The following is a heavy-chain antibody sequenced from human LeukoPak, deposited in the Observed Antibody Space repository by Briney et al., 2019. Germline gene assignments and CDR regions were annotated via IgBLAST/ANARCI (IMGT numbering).Heavy chain of an antibody. CDR2: ISSTSTSI. CDR1: GFTFSSHT. CDR3: ARGFRAFDF. Sequence: GSLRLSCAASGFTFSSHTMNWVRQAPGKRLEWVSSISSTSTSIYHADSVKGRFTISRDNTKNSLYLQMDSLRAEDTAVYYCARGFRAFDFWAQGTMVTVSS. J-gene: IGHJ3*01. V-gene: IGHV3-21*01.